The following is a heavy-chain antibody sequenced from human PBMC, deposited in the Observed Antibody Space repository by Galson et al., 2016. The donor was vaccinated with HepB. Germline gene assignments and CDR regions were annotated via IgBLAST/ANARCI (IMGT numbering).Heavy chain of an antibody. D-gene: IGHD2-2*01. Sequence: SLRLSCAASGFMLSGYGMHWVRQAPGKGLEWMAIISYEGSNKYYADSVKGRFTISRDNSKNTLYLQMSSLRAEDTAVYYCAKDLHQLLLRQNYYYGMDVWGQGTTVTVSS. CDR2: ISYEGSNK. V-gene: IGHV3-30*18. J-gene: IGHJ6*02. CDR3: AKDLHQLLLRQNYYYGMDV. CDR1: GFMLSGYG.